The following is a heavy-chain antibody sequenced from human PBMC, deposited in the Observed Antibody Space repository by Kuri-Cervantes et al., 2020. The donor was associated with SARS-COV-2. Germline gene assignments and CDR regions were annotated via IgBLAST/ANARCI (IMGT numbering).Heavy chain of an antibody. Sequence: GESLKISCTASGFTFGDYAMSWVRQAPGKGLEWVANIKQDGSEEFYVDSVKGRFTVSRDNAKKSLFLQMNSLRVEDTAVYYCARASFAFWSGYYTGYFYDYWGQGTLVTVSS. J-gene: IGHJ4*02. CDR1: GFTFGDYA. CDR2: IKQDGSEE. CDR3: ARASFAFWSGYYTGYFYDY. D-gene: IGHD3-3*01. V-gene: IGHV3-7*01.